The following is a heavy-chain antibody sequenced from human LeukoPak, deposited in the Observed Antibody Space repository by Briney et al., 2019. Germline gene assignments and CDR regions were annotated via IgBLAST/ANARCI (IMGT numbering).Heavy chain of an antibody. D-gene: IGHD4-11*01. J-gene: IGHJ4*02. CDR3: ASQKLKNSQFDY. Sequence: SETLSLTCTVSGGSISSSSYYWGWIRQPPGKGLEWIGSIYYSGSTYYNPSLKSRVTISVDTSKNQFSLKLSSVTAADTAVYYCASQKLKNSQFDYWGQGTLVTVSS. CDR1: GGSISSSSYY. CDR2: IYYSGST. V-gene: IGHV4-39*07.